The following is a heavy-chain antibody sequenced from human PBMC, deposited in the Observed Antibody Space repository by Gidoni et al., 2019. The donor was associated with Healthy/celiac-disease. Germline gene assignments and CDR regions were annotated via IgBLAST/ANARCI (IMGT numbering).Heavy chain of an antibody. J-gene: IGHJ4*02. V-gene: IGHV3-23*04. D-gene: IGHD6-19*01. Sequence: EVQLVESGGGLVQPGGSLRLSCAASGFTFRSYAMSWVRQAPGKGLEWVSAISGSGGSTYYADSVKGRFTISRDNSKNTLYLQMNSLRAEDTAVYYCAKDLPNAGYSSGCADYWGQGTLVTVSS. CDR1: GFTFRSYA. CDR2: ISGSGGST. CDR3: AKDLPNAGYSSGCADY.